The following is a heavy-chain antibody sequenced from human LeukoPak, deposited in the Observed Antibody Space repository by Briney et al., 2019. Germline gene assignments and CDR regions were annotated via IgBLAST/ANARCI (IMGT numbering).Heavy chain of an antibody. Sequence: PSETLSLTCTVSGGSISSSSYYWGWIRQPPGKGLEWIGRIYYSGSPYSNPSLKSRVTISVDTSKNQFSLKLSSATAADTAVYYCARADGVIMTEEAFDIWGQGTMVTVSS. V-gene: IGHV4-39*07. CDR3: ARADGVIMTEEAFDI. CDR1: GGSISSSSYY. D-gene: IGHD3-10*01. J-gene: IGHJ3*02. CDR2: IYYSGSP.